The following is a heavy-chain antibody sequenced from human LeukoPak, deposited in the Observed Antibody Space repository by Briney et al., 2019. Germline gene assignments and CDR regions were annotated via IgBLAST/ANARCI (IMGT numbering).Heavy chain of an antibody. CDR3: ARRIVGAPIDY. D-gene: IGHD1-26*01. J-gene: IGHJ4*02. V-gene: IGHV4-30-2*01. CDR2: IYHSGST. Sequence: PSQTLSLTCTVSGGSISSGGYYWSWIRQPPGKGLEWIGYIYHSGSTYYNPSLKSRVTISVDRSKNQFSLKLSSVTAADTAVYYCARRIVGAPIDYWGQGTLVTVSS. CDR1: GGSISSGGYY.